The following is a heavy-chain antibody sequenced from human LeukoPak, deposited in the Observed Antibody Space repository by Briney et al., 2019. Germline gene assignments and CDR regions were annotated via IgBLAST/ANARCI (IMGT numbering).Heavy chain of an antibody. Sequence: SETLSLTCAVYGGSFSSYYWSWIRQPPGKGLEWIGYIYYSGSTNYNPSLKSRVTISVDTSKNQFSLKLTSVTAADTAVYFCARGEDFERYYLAYWGQGTLVTVSS. CDR3: ARGEDFERYYLAY. J-gene: IGHJ4*02. V-gene: IGHV4-59*01. CDR1: GGSFSSYY. CDR2: IYYSGST. D-gene: IGHD3-9*01.